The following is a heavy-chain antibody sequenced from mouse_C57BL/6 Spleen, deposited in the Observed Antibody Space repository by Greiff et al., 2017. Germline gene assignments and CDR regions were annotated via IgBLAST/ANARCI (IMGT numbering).Heavy chain of an antibody. D-gene: IGHD2-12*01. Sequence: VQLQQSGAELMKPGASVKLSCKATGYTFAGYWIEWVKQRPGHGLEWIGEILPGSGSTNYTEKFKGKATFTADTSSNTAYMQLSSLTTEDSAIYYCARGGIYSPYYFDYWGQGTTLTVSS. CDR3: ARGGIYSPYYFDY. V-gene: IGHV1-9*01. CDR1: GYTFAGYW. CDR2: ILPGSGST. J-gene: IGHJ2*01.